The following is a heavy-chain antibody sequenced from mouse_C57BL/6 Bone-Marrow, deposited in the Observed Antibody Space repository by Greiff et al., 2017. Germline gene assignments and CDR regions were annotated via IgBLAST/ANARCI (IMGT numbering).Heavy chain of an antibody. Sequence: QVQLKESGAELARPGASVKLSCKASGYTFTSYGISWVKQRTGQGLEWIGEMYPRSGNTYYNEKFKGKATLTADKSSSTAEMERRSLTSEDSAVYFCAIRFTTVVDYAMDYWGQGTSVTVSS. CDR1: GYTFTSYG. V-gene: IGHV1-81*01. D-gene: IGHD1-1*01. CDR3: AIRFTTVVDYAMDY. J-gene: IGHJ4*01. CDR2: MYPRSGNT.